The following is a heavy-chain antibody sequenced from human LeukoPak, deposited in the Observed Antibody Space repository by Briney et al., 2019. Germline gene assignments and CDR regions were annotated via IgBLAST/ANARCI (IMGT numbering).Heavy chain of an antibody. D-gene: IGHD3-22*01. Sequence: AGSLGLSCAASGFTFSTYWKHWVRHAPGQGLVWVSRVNTDGSITTYADSVRRRFTISRDNAKNTLYLQMNSLRADDTAVYYCARDRSGYCDYWGQGNLVTVSS. CDR3: ARDRSGYCDY. CDR2: VNTDGSIT. V-gene: IGHV3-74*01. CDR1: GFTFSTYW. J-gene: IGHJ4*02.